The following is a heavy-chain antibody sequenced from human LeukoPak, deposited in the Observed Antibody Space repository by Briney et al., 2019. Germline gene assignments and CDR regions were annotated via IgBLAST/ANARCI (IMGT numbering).Heavy chain of an antibody. J-gene: IGHJ6*03. CDR3: ARSSITMVRGVIKSTTSWYHYYDMDV. V-gene: IGHV3-7*01. CDR2: IKQDGSEK. D-gene: IGHD3-10*01. Sequence: GGSLRLSCAASGFTFSSYSMSWVRQAPGKGLEWVANIKQDGSEKNYVGSVKGRFTIARDNAKNSLYLQMNSLRAEDTAVYYCARSSITMVRGVIKSTTSWYHYYDMDVWGKGTTVTVSS. CDR1: GFTFSSYS.